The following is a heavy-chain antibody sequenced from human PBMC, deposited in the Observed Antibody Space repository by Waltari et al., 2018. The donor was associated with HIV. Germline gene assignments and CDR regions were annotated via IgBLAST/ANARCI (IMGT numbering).Heavy chain of an antibody. CDR2: IYYSGST. J-gene: IGHJ4*02. V-gene: IGHV4-59*01. CDR1: GGSFSSFS. Sequence: QVQLQESGPGLVKPSETLSLTCTVSGGSFSSFSWSWIRQPPGKGLEWIGYIYYSGSTNYNPSLKSRVTVSVDTSKNQVSLRLSSVSAADTAVYYCAGSLHQLIFPLLFAHWGQGTLVTVSP. CDR3: AGSLHQLIFPLLFAH. D-gene: IGHD2-2*01.